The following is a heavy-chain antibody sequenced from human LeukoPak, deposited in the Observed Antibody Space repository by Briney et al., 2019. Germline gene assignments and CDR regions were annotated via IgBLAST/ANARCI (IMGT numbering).Heavy chain of an antibody. CDR2: INSRSSTI. J-gene: IGHJ4*02. V-gene: IGHV3-48*04. Sequence: PGGSLRLSCAASGFTFSNYSMNWVRQAPGKGLEWISYINSRSSTISYADSVKGRFTISRDNAKNLLYLQMNSLRAEDTAVYYCARGDVLYWGQGTLVTVSS. CDR1: GFTFSNYS. CDR3: ARGDVLY. D-gene: IGHD2-8*02.